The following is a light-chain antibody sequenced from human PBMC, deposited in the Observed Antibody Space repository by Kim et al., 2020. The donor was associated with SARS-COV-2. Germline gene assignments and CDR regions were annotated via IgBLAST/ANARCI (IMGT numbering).Light chain of an antibody. J-gene: IGKJ2*01. Sequence: DIQMTQSPSTLSASVGDRVTITCRASEGIGTCLGWYQQKPGRAPKLLIYLASTLENGVPSRFSGTGSGTEFSLSITSLQPDDFATYYCHRFRRLPYTFRQGTKLDI. CDR3: HRFRRLPYT. CDR2: LAS. CDR1: EGIGTC. V-gene: IGKV1-5*03.